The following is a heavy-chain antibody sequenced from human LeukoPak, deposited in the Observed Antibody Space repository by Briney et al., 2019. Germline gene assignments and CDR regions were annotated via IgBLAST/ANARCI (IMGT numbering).Heavy chain of an antibody. Sequence: ASVKVSCKASGYTFTNYGITWVRQAPGQGLEWMGWISPYNGNTNYAQQLQGRVTMTTDTSTSTAYMELSSLRSEDTAVYYCARDNAEAAAGIGGSNWGQGTLVTVSS. CDR2: ISPYNGNT. V-gene: IGHV1-18*01. CDR3: ARDNAEAAAGIGGSN. CDR1: GYTFTNYG. D-gene: IGHD6-13*01. J-gene: IGHJ4*02.